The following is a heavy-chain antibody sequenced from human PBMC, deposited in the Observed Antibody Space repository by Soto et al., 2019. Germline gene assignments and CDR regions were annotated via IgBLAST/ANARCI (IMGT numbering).Heavy chain of an antibody. CDR2: IYYSGST. CDR1: GGSISSGGYY. CDR3: ARQNTGGYYFDY. V-gene: IGHV4-31*03. D-gene: IGHD1-26*01. J-gene: IGHJ4*02. Sequence: PSETLSLTCTVSGGSISSGGYYWSWIRQHPGKGLEWIGYIYYSGSTYYNPSLKSRVTISVDTSKNQFSLKLSSVTAADTAVYYCARQNTGGYYFDYWGQGTLVTVSS.